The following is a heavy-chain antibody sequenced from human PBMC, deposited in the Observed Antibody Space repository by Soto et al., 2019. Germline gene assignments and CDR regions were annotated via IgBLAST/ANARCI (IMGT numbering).Heavy chain of an antibody. Sequence: SETLSLTCAVYGGSFSGYYWSWIRQPPGKGLEWIGEINHSGSTNYNPSLKSRVTISVDTSKNQFSLKLSSVTAADTAVYYCAAVSSMFSYGEYEPYDMDVWGQGTTVTVSS. D-gene: IGHD3-10*02. V-gene: IGHV4-34*01. CDR1: GGSFSGYY. CDR2: INHSGST. CDR3: AAVSSMFSYGEYEPYDMDV. J-gene: IGHJ6*02.